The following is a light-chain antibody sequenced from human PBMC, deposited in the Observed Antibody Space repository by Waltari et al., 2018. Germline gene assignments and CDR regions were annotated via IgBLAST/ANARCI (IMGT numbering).Light chain of an antibody. CDR1: SSTIGSTP. J-gene: IGLJ2*01. Sequence: QSVLTQPPSASGTPGQRVTISCSGSSSTIGSTPVTWYQQLPGTAPKPLIYINNQRPSGVADRFSASKSGTSASLDISGLQSEDEADYYCSSWDDSLFGHVVFGGGTKLTVL. CDR3: SSWDDSLFGHVV. CDR2: INN. V-gene: IGLV1-44*01.